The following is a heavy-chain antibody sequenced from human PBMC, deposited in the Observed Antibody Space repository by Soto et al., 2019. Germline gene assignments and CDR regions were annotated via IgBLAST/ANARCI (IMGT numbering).Heavy chain of an antibody. CDR2: IYSGGST. Sequence: GGSLRLSCAASGFTVSSNYMSWVRQAPGKGLEWVSVIYSGGSTYYADSVKGRFTISRDNSKNTLYPQMNSLRAEDTAVYYCAGAHIVPAAIYYYYGMDVWGQGTTVTVSS. J-gene: IGHJ6*02. CDR3: AGAHIVPAAIYYYYGMDV. CDR1: GFTVSSNY. D-gene: IGHD2-2*02. V-gene: IGHV3-53*01.